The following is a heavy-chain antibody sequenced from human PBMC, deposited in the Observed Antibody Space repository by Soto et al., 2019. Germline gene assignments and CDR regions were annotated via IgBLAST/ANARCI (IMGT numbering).Heavy chain of an antibody. Sequence: QAQLVESGGGVVQPGRSLRLSCAASGFIFNEYGMHWVRQAPGKGLEWVAVIWYDGSNKYYADSVKGRFTFSRDNYKNKMSLQMNSLRAEDTAVYYCARWGCSGSNCNLNQRSFDLWGQGTLVTVSS. J-gene: IGHJ4*02. D-gene: IGHD2-15*01. CDR3: ARWGCSGSNCNLNQRSFDL. CDR2: IWYDGSNK. CDR1: GFIFNEYG. V-gene: IGHV3-33*03.